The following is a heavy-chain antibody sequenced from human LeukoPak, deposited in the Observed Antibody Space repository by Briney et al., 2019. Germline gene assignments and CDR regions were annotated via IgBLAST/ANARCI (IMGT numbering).Heavy chain of an antibody. CDR1: GASITSYY. CDR3: ARYSSSSSFDC. Sequence: SETLSLTRSVSGASITSYYWSWIRQPAGKGLEWIGRIYTSGSTDYNPSLKSRVTMSVDTSKNQFSLKLNSVTAADTAVYYCARYSSSSSFDCWGQGTLVTVSS. V-gene: IGHV4-4*07. J-gene: IGHJ4*02. CDR2: IYTSGST. D-gene: IGHD6-13*01.